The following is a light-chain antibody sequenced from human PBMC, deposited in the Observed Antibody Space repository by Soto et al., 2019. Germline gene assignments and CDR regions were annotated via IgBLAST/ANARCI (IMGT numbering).Light chain of an antibody. CDR1: QSIANR. J-gene: IGKJ2*01. CDR2: GAS. CDR3: QQYNRSYT. Sequence: DIQLTQSPSILSASGGDRVTITCRASQSIANRLAWYQQKPGKTPKLLIYGASTLESGVPSRFSGSGSGTEFTLTINSPQTDDFATYYCQQYNRSYTFGQGTKLEIK. V-gene: IGKV1-5*01.